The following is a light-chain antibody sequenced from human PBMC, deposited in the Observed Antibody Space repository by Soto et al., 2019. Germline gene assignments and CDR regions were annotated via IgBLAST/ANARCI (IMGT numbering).Light chain of an antibody. CDR2: DVS. J-gene: IGLJ2*01. CDR3: SSYTSSSTLV. Sequence: QSALTQPASVSGSPGQSITISCTGTSSDVGGYNYVSWYQQHPGKAPKLMIYDVSNRPSGVSNRFSGSQSGNTASLTISGLQAEDEADYYCSSYTSSSTLVFGGGTKRTV. V-gene: IGLV2-14*01. CDR1: SSDVGGYNY.